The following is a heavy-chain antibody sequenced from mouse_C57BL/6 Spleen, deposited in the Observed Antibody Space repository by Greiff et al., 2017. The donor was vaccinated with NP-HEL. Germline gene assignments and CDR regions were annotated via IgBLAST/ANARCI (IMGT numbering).Heavy chain of an antibody. CDR3: ARAGYYYAMDY. V-gene: IGHV1-66*01. D-gene: IGHD2-2*01. CDR1: GYSFTSYY. Sequence: QVQLQQSGPELVKPGASVKISCKASGYSFTSYYIHWVKQRPGQGLEWIGWIYPGSGNTKYNEKFKGKATLTVDKSSSTAYMQLSSLTSEDSAVYYCARAGYYYAMDYWGQGTSVTVSS. CDR2: IYPGSGNT. J-gene: IGHJ4*01.